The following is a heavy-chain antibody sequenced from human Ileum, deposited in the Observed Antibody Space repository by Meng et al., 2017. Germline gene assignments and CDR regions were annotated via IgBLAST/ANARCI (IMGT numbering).Heavy chain of an antibody. Sequence: GACPGLVEAAVSLSLTCPVSGDAISPYNWWTWGPQARGKGLERIGEIYHSGRTNYHPSLTSRVPLSVDKSKKQISLNLSYGTAADTAVYYCATSGDNSGFYLGYWGPGILVTVSS. J-gene: IGHJ4*02. CDR3: ATSGDNSGFYLGY. D-gene: IGHD3-22*01. CDR2: IYHSGRT. CDR1: GDAISPYNW. V-gene: IGHV4-4*02.